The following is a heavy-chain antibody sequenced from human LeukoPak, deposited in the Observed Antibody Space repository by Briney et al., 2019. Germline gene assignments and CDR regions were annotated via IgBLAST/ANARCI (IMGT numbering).Heavy chain of an antibody. CDR1: GFTFSSYA. CDR3: AKDRGTVFLNYFDP. D-gene: IGHD1-7*01. CDR2: ITGSGGTT. J-gene: IGHJ5*02. Sequence: PGGSLRLSCAASGFTFSSYAMHWVRQAPGKGLEWVAVITGSGGTTYYADSVKGRFTISRDNSKNTLYLEMNSLRAEDTAVYYCAKDRGTVFLNYFDPWGQGTPVTVSS. V-gene: IGHV3-NL1*01.